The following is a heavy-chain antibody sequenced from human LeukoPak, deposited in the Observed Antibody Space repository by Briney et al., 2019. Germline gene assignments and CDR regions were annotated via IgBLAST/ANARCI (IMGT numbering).Heavy chain of an antibody. Sequence: GGSLRLSCAASGFTFSSNYMSWVRQAPGKGLEWVSVIYSGGSTYYADSVKGRFTISRDNSKNTLYLQMNSLRAEDTAVYYCARDLDYGDLYYYYYGMDVWGQGTTVTVSS. CDR1: GFTFSSNY. J-gene: IGHJ6*02. D-gene: IGHD4-17*01. V-gene: IGHV3-66*01. CDR3: ARDLDYGDLYYYYYGMDV. CDR2: IYSGGST.